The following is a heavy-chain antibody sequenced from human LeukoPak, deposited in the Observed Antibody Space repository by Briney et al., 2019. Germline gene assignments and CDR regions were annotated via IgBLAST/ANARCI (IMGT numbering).Heavy chain of an antibody. J-gene: IGHJ4*02. D-gene: IGHD3-10*01. CDR2: IKEDGSEK. V-gene: IGHV3-7*03. CDR1: GFTFSSSW. CDR3: TTRLAVTYYGSGNYLVN. Sequence: PGGSLRLSCAASGFTFSSSWMSWVRQAPGKGLEWVASIKEDGSEKYYVDSVKGRFAISRDNAKNSLYLQMNSLRAEDTAVYYCTTRLAVTYYGSGNYLVNWGQGTLVTVSS.